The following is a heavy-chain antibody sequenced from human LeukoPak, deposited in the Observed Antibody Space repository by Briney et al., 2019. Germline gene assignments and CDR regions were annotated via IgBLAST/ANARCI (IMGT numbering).Heavy chain of an antibody. D-gene: IGHD3-9*01. CDR3: AREGYYDILTGYQYYLDY. V-gene: IGHV1-69*06. J-gene: IGHJ4*02. Sequence: GSSVKVSCKASGGTFSSYAISWVRQAPGQGLEWMGGIIPIFGTANYAQKFQGRVTITADKSTSTAYMELSSPRSEDTAVYYCAREGYYDILTGYQYYLDYWGQGTLVTVSS. CDR1: GGTFSSYA. CDR2: IIPIFGTA.